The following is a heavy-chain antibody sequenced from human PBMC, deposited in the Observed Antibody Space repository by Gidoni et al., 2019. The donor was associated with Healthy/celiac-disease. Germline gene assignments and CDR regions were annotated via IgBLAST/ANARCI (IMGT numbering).Heavy chain of an antibody. J-gene: IGHJ4*02. CDR2: ISSSSSYI. V-gene: IGHV3-21*01. CDR1: GFPFSSYS. CDR3: ARGHDVWGSYRYTFSFDY. D-gene: IGHD3-16*02. Sequence: EVQLVESGGGLVKPGGSLRLSCAASGFPFSSYSMNWVRQAPGKGLEWVSSISSSSSYIYYADSVKGRCTISRDNAKNSLYLQRNSLRAEDTAVYYCARGHDVWGSYRYTFSFDYWGQGTLVTVSS.